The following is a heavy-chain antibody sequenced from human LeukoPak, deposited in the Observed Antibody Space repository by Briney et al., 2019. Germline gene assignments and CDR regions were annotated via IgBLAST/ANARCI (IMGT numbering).Heavy chain of an antibody. D-gene: IGHD6-19*01. CDR2: IYYSGST. CDR3: ARAGGWTNYYYCGMDV. CDR1: GGSISSYY. Sequence: SETLSLTCTVSGGSISSYYWSWIRQPPGKGLEWIGYIYYSGSTNYNPSLKSRVTISVDTSKNQFSLKLSSVTAADTAVYYCARAGGWTNYYYCGMDVWGQGTTVTVSS. J-gene: IGHJ6*02. V-gene: IGHV4-59*01.